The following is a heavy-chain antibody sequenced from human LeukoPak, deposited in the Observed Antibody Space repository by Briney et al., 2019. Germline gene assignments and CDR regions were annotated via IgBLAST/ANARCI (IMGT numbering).Heavy chain of an antibody. V-gene: IGHV1-69*13. CDR3: ATGVTTDPPPLDY. CDR2: IIPIFGTA. J-gene: IGHJ4*02. Sequence: SVKVSCKASGYTFTSYGISWVRQAPGQGLEWMGAIIPIFGTANYAQKFQGRVTITADESTSTASMELSSLRSEDTAVYYCATGVTTDPPPLDYWGQGTLVTVSS. CDR1: GYTFTSYG. D-gene: IGHD4-17*01.